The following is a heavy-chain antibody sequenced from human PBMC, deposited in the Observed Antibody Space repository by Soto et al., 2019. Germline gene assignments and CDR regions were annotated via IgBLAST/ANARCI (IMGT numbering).Heavy chain of an antibody. CDR1: GFTFSSYG. J-gene: IGHJ5*02. CDR3: AKGCIRFLEWLLASDWFDP. V-gene: IGHV3-30*18. CDR2: ISYDGSNK. Sequence: GGSLRLSCAASGFTFSSYGMHWVRQAPGKGLEWVAVISYDGSNKYYADSVKGRFTISRDNSKNTLYLQMNSLRAEDTAVYYCAKGCIRFLEWLLASDWFDPWGQGTLVTVS. D-gene: IGHD3-3*01.